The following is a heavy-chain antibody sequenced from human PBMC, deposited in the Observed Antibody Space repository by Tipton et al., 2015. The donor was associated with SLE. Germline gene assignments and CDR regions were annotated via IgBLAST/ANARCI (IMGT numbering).Heavy chain of an antibody. Sequence: QSGAEVKKPGSSVKVSCKASGGTFSSYAISWVRQAPGQGLEWMGGIIPIFGTANYAQKFQGRVTITTDESTSTAYMELSSLRSEDTAVYYCARGSLTGGAYCGCDCYRYFDYWGQGTLVPVSS. CDR3: ARGSLTGGAYCGCDCYRYFDY. CDR1: GGTFSSYA. J-gene: IGHJ4*02. CDR2: IIPIFGTA. V-gene: IGHV1-69*05. D-gene: IGHD2-21*01.